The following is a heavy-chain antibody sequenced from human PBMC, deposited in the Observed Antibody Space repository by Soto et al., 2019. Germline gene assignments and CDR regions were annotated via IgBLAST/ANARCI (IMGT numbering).Heavy chain of an antibody. CDR2: ISYDGSNK. V-gene: IGHV3-30-3*01. CDR1: GFTFSSYA. J-gene: IGHJ4*02. Sequence: GGSLRLSCAASGFTFSSYAMHWVRQAPGKGLEWVAVISYDGSNKYYADSVKGRFTISRDNAKNSLYLQMNSLRAEDTAVYYCAVGKTAISGNYWGQGTLVTVSS. CDR3: AVGKTAISGNY. D-gene: IGHD3-3*01.